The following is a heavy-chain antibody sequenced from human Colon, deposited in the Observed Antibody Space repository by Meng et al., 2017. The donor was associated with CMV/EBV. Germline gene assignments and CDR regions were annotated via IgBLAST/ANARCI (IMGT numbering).Heavy chain of an antibody. CDR2: ISSSGSTI. CDR1: GFTFSTYS. CDR3: ARDNLLPVRSFDY. V-gene: IGHV3-48*04. D-gene: IGHD3-10*01. Sequence: GGSLRLSCAASGFTFSTYSMNWVRQAPGKGLEWVSYISSSGSTIYYADSVKGRFTISRDNAKNSLYLQMNSLRAEDTAVYYCARDNLLPVRSFDYWGQGTLVTVSS. J-gene: IGHJ4*02.